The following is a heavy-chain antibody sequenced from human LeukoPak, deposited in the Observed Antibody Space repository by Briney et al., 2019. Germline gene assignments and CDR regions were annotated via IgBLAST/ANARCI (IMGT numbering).Heavy chain of an antibody. CDR1: GGSFSGYY. Sequence: SETLCLTCAVYGGSFSGYYWSWIREPPGKGLEWIGEINHSGSTNYNPSLKSRVTISVDTSKNQFSLKLSSVTAADTAVYYCARGPESGYSYGSYYFDYWGQGTLVTVSS. D-gene: IGHD5-18*01. CDR3: ARGPESGYSYGSYYFDY. CDR2: INHSGST. V-gene: IGHV4-34*01. J-gene: IGHJ4*02.